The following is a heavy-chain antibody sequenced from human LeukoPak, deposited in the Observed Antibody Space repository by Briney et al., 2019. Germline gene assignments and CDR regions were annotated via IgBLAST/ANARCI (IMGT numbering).Heavy chain of an antibody. CDR3: ARDLDDTWAGFDY. J-gene: IGHJ4*02. CDR2: IRQDGSDK. V-gene: IGHV3-7*01. Sequence: PGGSLRLSCVASQFSFSNNWMSWVRQAPGKGLELVANIRQDGSDKYYADSVKGRFTISRENAKNSVYLQMNSLRAEDTAVYHCARDLDDTWAGFDYWGQGILVTVSS. CDR1: QFSFSNNW. D-gene: IGHD1-1*01.